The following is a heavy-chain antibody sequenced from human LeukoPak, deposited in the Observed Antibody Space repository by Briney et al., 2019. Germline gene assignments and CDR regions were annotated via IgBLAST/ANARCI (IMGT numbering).Heavy chain of an antibody. CDR3: AKDLDMVRGVPKGFDP. CDR1: GFTFSSYG. Sequence: GGSLRLSCAASGFTFSSYGMHWVRQAPGKGLEWVAVISYDGSNKYYADSVKGRFTISRDNSKNTLYLQMNSLRAEDTAVYYCAKDLDMVRGVPKGFDPWGQGTLVTVSS. V-gene: IGHV3-30*18. CDR2: ISYDGSNK. D-gene: IGHD3-10*01. J-gene: IGHJ5*02.